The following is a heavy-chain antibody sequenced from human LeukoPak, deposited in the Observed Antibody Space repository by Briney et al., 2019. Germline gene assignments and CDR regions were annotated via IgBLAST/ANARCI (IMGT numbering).Heavy chain of an antibody. CDR1: GGSFSGYY. Sequence: SETLSLTCAVYGGSFSGYYWSWIRQPPGKGLEWIGRIYTSGSTNYNPSLKSRVTMSVDTSKNQFSLKLSSVTAADTAVYYCARGSGSYYVPDDAFDIWGQGTMVTVSS. CDR3: ARGSGSYYVPDDAFDI. CDR2: IYTSGST. J-gene: IGHJ3*02. V-gene: IGHV4-59*10. D-gene: IGHD1-26*01.